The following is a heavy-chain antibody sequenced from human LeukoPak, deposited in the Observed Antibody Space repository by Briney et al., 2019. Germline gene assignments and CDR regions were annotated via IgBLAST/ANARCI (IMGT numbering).Heavy chain of an antibody. Sequence: ASVKVSCKASGYTFNGYYMHWVRQAPGQGLEWMGWINPNSGGTNYAQKLQGRVTMTTDTSTSTAYMELRSLRSDDTAVYYCARAPNLKDSSGYYGPSVPDYWGQGTLVTVSS. J-gene: IGHJ4*02. CDR3: ARAPNLKDSSGYYGPSVPDY. D-gene: IGHD3-22*01. CDR1: GYTFNGYY. CDR2: INPNSGGT. V-gene: IGHV1-2*02.